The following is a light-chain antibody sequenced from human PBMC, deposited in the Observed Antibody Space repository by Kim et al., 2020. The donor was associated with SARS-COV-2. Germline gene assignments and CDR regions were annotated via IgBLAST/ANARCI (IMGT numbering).Light chain of an antibody. Sequence: SPGERAALACRASQSVSSSYLAWYQQKPGQAPRLLIYGASSRAIGIPDRFSGSGSGTDFTLTISRLEPEDFAVYYCQQFGSSRRTFGQGTKVDIK. J-gene: IGKJ1*01. CDR1: QSVSSSY. CDR3: QQFGSSRRT. CDR2: GAS. V-gene: IGKV3-20*01.